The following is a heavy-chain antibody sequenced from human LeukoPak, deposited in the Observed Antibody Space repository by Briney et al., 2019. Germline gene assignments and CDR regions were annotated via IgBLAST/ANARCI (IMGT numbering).Heavy chain of an antibody. Sequence: PGGSLRLPCAASGFTFSSYAMTWVRQAPGKGLEWVSVISASGGGTSYADSVKGRSTISRDNSKNMLYLQMNSLSVEDTAVYYCAKGRSTSWKASYYFDYWGQGTQLTVSS. V-gene: IGHV3-23*01. D-gene: IGHD2-2*01. J-gene: IGHJ4*02. CDR1: GFTFSSYA. CDR3: AKGRSTSWKASYYFDY. CDR2: ISASGGGT.